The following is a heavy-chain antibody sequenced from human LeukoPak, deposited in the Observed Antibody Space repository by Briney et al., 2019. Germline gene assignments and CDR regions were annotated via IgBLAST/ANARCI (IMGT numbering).Heavy chain of an antibody. CDR2: IYYSGST. CDR1: GGSISSYY. Sequence: SETLSLTCTVSGGSISSYYWSWIRQPPGKGLEWIGYIYYSGSTNYNPSLKSRVTISVDTSKNQFSLKLSSVTAADTAVYYCARDFKNSIDLWGRGTLVTVSS. CDR3: ARDFKNSIDL. J-gene: IGHJ2*01. V-gene: IGHV4-59*12.